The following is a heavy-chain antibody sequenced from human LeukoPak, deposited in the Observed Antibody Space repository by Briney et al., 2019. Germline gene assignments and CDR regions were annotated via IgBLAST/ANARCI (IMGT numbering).Heavy chain of an antibody. D-gene: IGHD2-21*02. V-gene: IGHV3-23*01. CDR2: ITGSGAYT. CDR1: GFTFNNYA. CDR3: AKISLAYCGGDCYSSSFDY. J-gene: IGHJ4*02. Sequence: PGGSLRLSCTASGFTFNNYAMAWVRQAPGKGLEWVSAITGSGAYTDYADSVKGRFTISRDNSKNTLYLQMNSLRAEDTAVYYCAKISLAYCGGDCYSSSFDYWGQGTLVTVSS.